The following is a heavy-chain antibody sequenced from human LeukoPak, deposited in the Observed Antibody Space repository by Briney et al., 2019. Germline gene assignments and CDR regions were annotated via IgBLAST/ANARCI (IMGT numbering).Heavy chain of an antibody. CDR1: GGSISSSSYY. V-gene: IGHV4-39*01. CDR2: IYYSGST. Sequence: SETLSLTCTVSGGSISSSSYYWGWISQPPGKGLEWIGSIYYSGSTYYNPSLKSRVTISVDTSKNQFSLKLSSVTAADTAVYYCARLRITIFGVDHPRGNWFDPWGQGTLVTVSS. CDR3: ARLRITIFGVDHPRGNWFDP. J-gene: IGHJ5*02. D-gene: IGHD3-3*01.